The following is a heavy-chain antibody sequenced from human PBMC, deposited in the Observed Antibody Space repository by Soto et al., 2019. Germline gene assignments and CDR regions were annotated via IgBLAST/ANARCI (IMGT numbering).Heavy chain of an antibody. CDR3: ARGYCTNGVCRYDALDI. Sequence: QVQLVQSGAEVKKPGASVKVSCKASGYTFTSYAMHWVRQAPGQRLEWMGWINAGNGNTKYSQKFQGRVTITRHTSASTAYMELSSLKSEDTAVYYCARGYCTNGVCRYDALDILCQGTMLTVST. CDR2: INAGNGNT. CDR1: GYTFTSYA. V-gene: IGHV1-3*01. D-gene: IGHD2-8*01. J-gene: IGHJ3*02.